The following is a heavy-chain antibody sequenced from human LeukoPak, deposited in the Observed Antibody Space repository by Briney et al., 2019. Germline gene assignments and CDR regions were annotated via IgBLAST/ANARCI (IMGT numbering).Heavy chain of an antibody. V-gene: IGHV3-7*01. Sequence: PGGSLRLSCAASGFTFSSYWMSWVRQAPGKGLEWVANIKQDGSEKYYVDSVKGRFTISRDNAKNSLYLQMNSLRAEDTAVYYCARDVCSSISCYHNWFDPWGQGTLVTVSS. CDR3: ARDVCSSISCYHNWFDP. CDR1: GFTFSSYW. J-gene: IGHJ5*02. CDR2: IKQDGSEK. D-gene: IGHD2-2*01.